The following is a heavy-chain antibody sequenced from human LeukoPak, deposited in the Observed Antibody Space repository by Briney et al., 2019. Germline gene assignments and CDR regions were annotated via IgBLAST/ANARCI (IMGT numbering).Heavy chain of an antibody. J-gene: IGHJ5*02. CDR3: ARQSSAAGTFRFDP. Sequence: SETLSLTCTVSGDSISISSHYWSWLRQPPGKGLEWIGYIHTSGSTNYNPSLKSRVTISVDTSKKQLSLKLTSVTAADTAVYYCARQSSAAGTFRFDPWGQGTLVTVSS. CDR1: GDSISISSHY. CDR2: IHTSGST. V-gene: IGHV4-4*09. D-gene: IGHD6-13*01.